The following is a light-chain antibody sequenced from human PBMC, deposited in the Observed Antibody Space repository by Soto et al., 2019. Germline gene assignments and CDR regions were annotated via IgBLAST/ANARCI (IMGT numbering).Light chain of an antibody. Sequence: TQSPGTLSLSPGERATITCRASQSISTWLAWYQQKPGKAPKLLIYKASSSESGVPSRFSGSGFGTEFTLTISNLQPEDSATYYCQQYDTYTGAFGQGTKV. J-gene: IGKJ1*01. V-gene: IGKV1-5*03. CDR3: QQYDTYTGA. CDR1: QSISTW. CDR2: KAS.